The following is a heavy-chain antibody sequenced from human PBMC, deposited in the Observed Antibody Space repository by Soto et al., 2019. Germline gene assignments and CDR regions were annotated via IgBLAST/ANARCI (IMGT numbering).Heavy chain of an antibody. J-gene: IGHJ4*02. Sequence: GSLRLSCAASGFTFSSYAMHWVRQAPGKGLEWVAVISYDGSNKYYADSVKGRFTISRDNSKNTLYLQMNSLRAEDTAVYYCARAAVVAADYVFGYWGQGTLVTVSS. CDR1: GFTFSSYA. V-gene: IGHV3-30-3*01. D-gene: IGHD2-15*01. CDR2: ISYDGSNK. CDR3: ARAAVVAADYVFGY.